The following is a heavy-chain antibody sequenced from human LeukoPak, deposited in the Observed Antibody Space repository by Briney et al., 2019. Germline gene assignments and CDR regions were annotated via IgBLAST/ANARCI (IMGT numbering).Heavy chain of an antibody. CDR3: AREGSKAPPR. V-gene: IGHV4-59*01. CDR2: IYYSGST. J-gene: IGHJ4*02. CDR1: GGSISSYY. D-gene: IGHD6-13*01. Sequence: PSETLSLTCTGSGGSISSYYWSWIRQPPGKGLEWIGYIYYSGSTSYNPSLKSRVTISVDTSKNQSSLKLSSVTAADTAVYYCAREGSKAPPRWGQGTLVTVSS.